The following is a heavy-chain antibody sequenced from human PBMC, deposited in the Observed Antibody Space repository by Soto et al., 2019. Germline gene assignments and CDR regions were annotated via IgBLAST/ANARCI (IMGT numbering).Heavy chain of an antibody. Sequence: SETLSLTCTVSGGSISSGGYYWSWIRQHPGKGLEWIGYIYYSGSTYYNPSLKSRVTISVDTSKNQFSLKLSSVTAADTAVYYCAREGGSSFYFDYWGQGTLVTVSS. V-gene: IGHV4-31*03. CDR1: GGSISSGGYY. J-gene: IGHJ4*02. CDR2: IYYSGST. D-gene: IGHD6-6*01. CDR3: AREGGSSFYFDY.